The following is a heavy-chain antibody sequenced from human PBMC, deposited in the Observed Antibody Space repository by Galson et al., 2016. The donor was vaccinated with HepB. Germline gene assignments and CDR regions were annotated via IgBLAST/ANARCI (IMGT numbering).Heavy chain of an antibody. J-gene: IGHJ4*02. CDR2: ISDSSSTI. CDR1: GFTFSDYF. Sequence: SLRLSCAASGFTFSDYFMSWVRQAPGKGLEWVPYISDSSSTIYYADSFQGRLTVSRDNAKNSLYLQMNSLRAEDTAVYYCATSNPRSGSDWRITDYWGQGTLVTVSS. D-gene: IGHD5-12*01. CDR3: ATSNPRSGSDWRITDY. V-gene: IGHV3-11*01.